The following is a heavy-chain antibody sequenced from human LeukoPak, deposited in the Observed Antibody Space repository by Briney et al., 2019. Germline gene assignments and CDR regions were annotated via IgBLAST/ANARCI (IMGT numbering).Heavy chain of an antibody. D-gene: IGHD6-13*01. CDR1: GGSISSGGYS. Sequence: PSETLSLTCAVSGGSISSGGYSWRWIRQPPGTGLEWIGYIYHSGSTYYNPSLKSRVTISVDRSKNQFSLKLSSVTAADTAVYYCARGDQQNWFDPWGQGTLVTVSS. J-gene: IGHJ5*02. V-gene: IGHV4-30-2*01. CDR3: ARGDQQNWFDP. CDR2: IYHSGST.